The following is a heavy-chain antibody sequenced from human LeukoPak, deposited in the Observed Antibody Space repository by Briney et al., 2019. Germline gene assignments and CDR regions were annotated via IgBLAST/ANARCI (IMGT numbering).Heavy chain of an antibody. D-gene: IGHD1-26*01. V-gene: IGHV3-23*01. CDR3: AKXRQXGSPRFSHYFDH. CDR1: GFTFSSYA. J-gene: IGHJ4*02. Sequence: GGSLRLSCAASGFTFSSYAMNWVHQAPGKGLEWVSGSDTGSGTHYADSVRGRFTISRDNSKNTRYLQMNSLRAEDTAVYYCAKXRQXGSPRFSHYFDHWGQGTLVTVSS. CDR2: SDTGSGT.